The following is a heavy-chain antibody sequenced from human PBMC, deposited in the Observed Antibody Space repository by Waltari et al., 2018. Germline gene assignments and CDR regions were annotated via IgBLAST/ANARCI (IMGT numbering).Heavy chain of an antibody. Sequence: QVQLQESGPGLVKPSQTLSLTCTVSGGSISSGSYYWSWIRQPAGKGLEWIGRIYTSGSTNYNPSLKSRVTISVDTSKNQFSLKLSSVTAADTAVYYCARDSGGSDDAFDIWGQGAMVTVSS. D-gene: IGHD2-15*01. V-gene: IGHV4-61*02. CDR1: GGSISSGSYY. J-gene: IGHJ3*02. CDR3: ARDSGGSDDAFDI. CDR2: IYTSGST.